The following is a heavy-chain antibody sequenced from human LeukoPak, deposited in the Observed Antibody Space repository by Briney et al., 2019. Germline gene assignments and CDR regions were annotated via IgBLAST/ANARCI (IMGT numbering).Heavy chain of an antibody. V-gene: IGHV4-61*02. CDR3: ARRNIVGAPFDY. J-gene: IGHJ4*02. CDR1: GDSISSGYYY. D-gene: IGHD1-26*01. CDR2: VYYSGTI. Sequence: PSETLSLTCAVSGDSISSGYYYWTWIRQPAGKGLEWIGRVYYSGTIYYNPSLRSRVTISLDASKNQFSLKLRSVTAADTAVYYCARRNIVGAPFDYWGQGTLVTVSS.